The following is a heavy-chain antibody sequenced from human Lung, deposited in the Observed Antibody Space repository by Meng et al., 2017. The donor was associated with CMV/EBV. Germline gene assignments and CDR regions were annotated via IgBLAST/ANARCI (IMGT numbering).Heavy chain of an antibody. V-gene: IGHV3-30*02. CDR2: IVSDGTKK. J-gene: IGHJ4*02. Sequence: GESLKISCAASGFTFSNYGMHWVRQAPGKGLEWVTYIVSDGTKKFYADSVKCRFTLSRDNSENTLFLQMNTLRADDTAVYYCATGLMDYWGQGTLVTVSS. D-gene: IGHD6-19*01. CDR1: GFTFSNYG. CDR3: ATGLMDY.